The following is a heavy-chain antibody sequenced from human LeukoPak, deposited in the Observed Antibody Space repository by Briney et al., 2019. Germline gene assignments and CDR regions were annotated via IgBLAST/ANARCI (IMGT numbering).Heavy chain of an antibody. CDR2: IYDSGTT. Sequence: SETLSLTCTVSGGSFCNYYWSWVREPPGKGLEWIGYIYDSGTTNYNPSLKSRVTISVDTATNQFSLKLRSVTAADTAVYYCARDFSAAFDIWGQGTMVTVSS. V-gene: IGHV4-59*01. CDR1: GGSFCNYY. J-gene: IGHJ3*02. D-gene: IGHD2/OR15-2a*01. CDR3: ARDFSAAFDI.